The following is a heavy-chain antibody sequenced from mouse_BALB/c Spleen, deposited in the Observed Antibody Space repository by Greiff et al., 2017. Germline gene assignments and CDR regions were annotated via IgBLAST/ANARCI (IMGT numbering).Heavy chain of an antibody. D-gene: IGHD1-1*01. J-gene: IGHJ1*01. V-gene: IGHV5-6-5*01. CDR3: AREITSWYFDV. CDR2: ISSGGST. Sequence: EVKLVESGGGLVKPGGSLKLSCAASGFTFSSYAMSWVRQTPEKRLEWVASISSGGSTYYPDSVKGRFTISRDNARNILYLQMSSLRSEDTAMYYCAREITSWYFDVWGAGTTVTVSS. CDR1: GFTFSSYA.